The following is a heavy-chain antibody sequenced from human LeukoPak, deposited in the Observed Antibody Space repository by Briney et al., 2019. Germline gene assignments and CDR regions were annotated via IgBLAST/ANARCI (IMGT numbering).Heavy chain of an antibody. CDR2: TKSDGSST. J-gene: IGHJ4*02. D-gene: IGHD3-10*01. CDR3: AREWSQFGELPDY. V-gene: IGHV3-74*01. CDR1: GFTFSSYS. Sequence: GGSLRLSCAASGFTFSSYSMNWVRQAPGKGLVWVSRTKSDGSSTTYADSVKGRFTISRDNAKNTLYLQMSSLRPEDTAVHYCAREWSQFGELPDYWGQGTLVTVSS.